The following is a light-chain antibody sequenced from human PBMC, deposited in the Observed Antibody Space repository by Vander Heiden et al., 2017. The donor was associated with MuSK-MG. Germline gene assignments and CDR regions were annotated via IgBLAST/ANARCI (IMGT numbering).Light chain of an antibody. CDR1: QSMSNH. Sequence: DIQMTQSPSSLSASVGDRVTITCRASQSMSNHLNWYQQKQGTAPKLLFFADSGLQSRVPSRFSGSGSGTAFSLTISSRQPQDFSAYYYRQHDNSAPFTFGGGTKVDSK. V-gene: IGKV1-39*01. CDR3: RQHDNSAPFT. CDR2: ADS. J-gene: IGKJ4*01.